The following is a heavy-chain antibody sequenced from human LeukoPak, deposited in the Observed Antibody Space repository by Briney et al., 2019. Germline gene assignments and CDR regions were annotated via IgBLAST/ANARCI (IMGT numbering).Heavy chain of an antibody. CDR2: IYYDGST. Sequence: PSETLSLTCTVSGGSISSSRYYWGWIRQPPGKGLEWIGSIYYDGSTYYNPSLKSRVTISLDTSKSQFSLKLSSVTAADTAVYYCARDGAVVAATANWFDPWGQGTLVTVSS. D-gene: IGHD2-15*01. J-gene: IGHJ5*02. V-gene: IGHV4-39*07. CDR3: ARDGAVVAATANWFDP. CDR1: GGSISSSRYY.